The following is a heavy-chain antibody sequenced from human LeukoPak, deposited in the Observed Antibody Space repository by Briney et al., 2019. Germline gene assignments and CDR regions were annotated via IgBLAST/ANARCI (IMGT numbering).Heavy chain of an antibody. V-gene: IGHV3-11*04. D-gene: IGHD4-17*01. CDR1: GFTFSDYY. Sequence: GGSLRLSCAASGFTFSDYYMSWIRQAPGKGLEWVSYISSSTTTIYYADSVKGRFTISRDNAKNSLYLQMNSLRAEDTAVYYCARGTTVTTPVGRVDYWGQGTLVTVSS. CDR3: ARGTTVTTPVGRVDY. CDR2: ISSSTTTI. J-gene: IGHJ4*02.